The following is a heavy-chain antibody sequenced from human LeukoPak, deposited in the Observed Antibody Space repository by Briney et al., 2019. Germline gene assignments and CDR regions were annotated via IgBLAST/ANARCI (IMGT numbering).Heavy chain of an antibody. V-gene: IGHV1-69*01. D-gene: IGHD2-2*01. Sequence: SVKVSSKASGGTFSSYAISWVRQAPGQGLEWMGGIIPIFGTANYAQKFQGRVTITADESTSTAYMELSSLRSEDTAVYYCAREGYCSSTSCQWGYWGQGTLVTVSS. CDR2: IIPIFGTA. CDR3: AREGYCSSTSCQWGY. CDR1: GGTFSSYA. J-gene: IGHJ4*02.